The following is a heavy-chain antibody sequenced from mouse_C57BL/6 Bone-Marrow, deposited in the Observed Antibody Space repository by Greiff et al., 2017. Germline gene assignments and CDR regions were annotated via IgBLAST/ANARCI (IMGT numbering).Heavy chain of an antibody. CDR1: GYAFSSSW. Sequence: QVQLQQSGPELVKPGASVKISCKASGYAFSSSWMNWVKQRPGKGLEWIGRIYPGDGDTNYNGKFKGKATLTADKSSSTAYMQLSSLTSEDSAVYFCARVTTVVPPWSFDVWGTGTTVTVSS. J-gene: IGHJ1*03. V-gene: IGHV1-82*01. CDR2: IYPGDGDT. D-gene: IGHD1-1*01. CDR3: ARVTTVVPPWSFDV.